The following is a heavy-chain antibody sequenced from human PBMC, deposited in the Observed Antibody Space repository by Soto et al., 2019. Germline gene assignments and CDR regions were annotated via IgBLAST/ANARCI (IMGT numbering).Heavy chain of an antibody. J-gene: IGHJ4*02. Sequence: RGSPRLSCAASGFTVSSKYMSWVRQAPGKGLEWVSGIYSGGITHYADSVKGRFTISRDNSKNTLYLRMNSLRAEDTAVYYCARDLLGIDYWGEGSLVTVSS. V-gene: IGHV3-66*01. CDR2: IYSGGIT. D-gene: IGHD3-16*01. CDR1: GFTVSSKY. CDR3: ARDLLGIDY.